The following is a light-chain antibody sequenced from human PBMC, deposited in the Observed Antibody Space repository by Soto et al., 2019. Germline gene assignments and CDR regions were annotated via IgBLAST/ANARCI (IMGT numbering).Light chain of an antibody. CDR3: QQYNSYSWT. CDR1: QSISSW. J-gene: IGKJ1*01. Sequence: IQLHQCASSRSPSVGDKDTITCRASQSISSWLAWYQQKPGKAPKLLIYDASSLESGVPSRFSGTGLGTEFALTIGSLQPDDFATYYCQQYNSYSWTFGQGTEVDIK. CDR2: DAS. V-gene: IGKV1-5*01.